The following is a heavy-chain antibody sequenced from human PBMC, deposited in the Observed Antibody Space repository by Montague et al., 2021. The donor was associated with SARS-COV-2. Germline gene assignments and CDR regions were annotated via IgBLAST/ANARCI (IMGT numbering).Heavy chain of an antibody. CDR2: IFKSGTA. CDR3: ARGFTTGFYPYWFDL. CDR1: GDSINTGNFY. Sequence: TLSLTCTVSGDSINTGNFYWSWIRQPAGKQLEWIGRIFKSGTANYNPPLKGRVTITMDTSKNEFSLKLRYVTAADTAMYFCARGFTTGFYPYWFDLWDQGALVTVSS. J-gene: IGHJ5*02. D-gene: IGHD1-1*01. V-gene: IGHV4-61*02.